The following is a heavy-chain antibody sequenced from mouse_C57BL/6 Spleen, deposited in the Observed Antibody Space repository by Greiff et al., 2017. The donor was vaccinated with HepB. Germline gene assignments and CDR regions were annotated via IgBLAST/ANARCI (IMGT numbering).Heavy chain of an antibody. V-gene: IGHV14-2*01. J-gene: IGHJ2*01. Sequence: EVQVVESGAELVKPGASVKLSCTASGFNIKDYYMHWVKQRTEQGLEWIGRIDPEDGETKYAPKFQGKATITADTSSNTAYLQLSSLTSEDTAVYYCASPRYGSVSFDYWGQGTTLTVSS. CDR3: ASPRYGSVSFDY. CDR2: IDPEDGET. CDR1: GFNIKDYY. D-gene: IGHD1-1*01.